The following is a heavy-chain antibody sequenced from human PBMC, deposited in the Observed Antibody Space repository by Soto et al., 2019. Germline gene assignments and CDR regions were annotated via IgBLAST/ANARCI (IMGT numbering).Heavy chain of an antibody. V-gene: IGHV4-39*02. D-gene: IGHD1-1*01. Sequence: SETLSLTCSVXGDSIRSSSYAWGWIRQPPGKGLEWIGSVSSRGTTYFNPSVRSRVTTSVDTSRNQYSMTLTSVTVADTAVYYCARESLDDSPWGPGTLVTVSS. CDR3: ARESLDDSP. J-gene: IGHJ4*02. CDR2: VSSRGTT. CDR1: GDSIRSSSYA.